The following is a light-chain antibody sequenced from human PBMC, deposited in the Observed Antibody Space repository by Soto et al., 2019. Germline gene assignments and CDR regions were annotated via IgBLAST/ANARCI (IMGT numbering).Light chain of an antibody. J-gene: IGKJ1*01. Sequence: DIQVTQSPSSLSASVGDSVTITCRASESSRSYVTLYQQHPGKAPKLMIVGAANLQNGVPSRFGGSGSGTDFSLSISGLQVQDFATYYCWQTHTAAYTFGQRTKVQI. V-gene: IGKV1-39*01. CDR3: WQTHTAAYT. CDR2: GAA. CDR1: ESSRSY.